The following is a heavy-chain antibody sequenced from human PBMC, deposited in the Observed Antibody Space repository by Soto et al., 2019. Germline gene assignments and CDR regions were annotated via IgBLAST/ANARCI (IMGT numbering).Heavy chain of an antibody. J-gene: IGHJ4*02. CDR2: ISAYNGNT. CDR3: ARDLALFIAAAGPQGDY. Sequence: QVQLVQSGAEVKKPGASVKVSCKASGYTFTSYGISWVRQAPGQGLEWMGWISAYNGNTNYAQKLQGRVTMTTDTSTSTAYMGLRSLRSDDTAVYYCARDLALFIAAAGPQGDYWGQGTLVTVSS. CDR1: GYTFTSYG. V-gene: IGHV1-18*01. D-gene: IGHD6-13*01.